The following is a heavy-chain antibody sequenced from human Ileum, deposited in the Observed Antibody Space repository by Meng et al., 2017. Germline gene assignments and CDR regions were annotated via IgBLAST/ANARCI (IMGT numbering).Heavy chain of an antibody. J-gene: IGHJ2*01. Sequence: VTFQESAPGLFNPSETLALICAVSGGSIESNNWWTWIRQPPGQGLEWIGEVYHSGSTHYNPSLQSRVTISIDNSKNRFSLSLNSVTAADTAIYYCARADYVRYFDLWGRGTLVTVSS. CDR3: ARADYVRYFDL. V-gene: IGHV4-4*02. CDR2: VYHSGST. CDR1: GGSIESNNW. D-gene: IGHD3-10*02.